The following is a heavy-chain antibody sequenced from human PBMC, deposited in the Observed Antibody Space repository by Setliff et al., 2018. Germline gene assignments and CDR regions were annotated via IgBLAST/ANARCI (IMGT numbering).Heavy chain of an antibody. D-gene: IGHD3-9*01. CDR1: GYTFTNYA. V-gene: IGHV1-3*01. CDR3: ARETYDILTGYTYWYFDL. Sequence: SSVKVSCKASGYTFTNYALHWLRQAPGQRLEWMAYINGGNGNTHYSQKFRGRVTVTRDTSASTVFMELSTLRSEDTAVYYCARETYDILTGYTYWYFDLWGRGTLVTVSS. J-gene: IGHJ2*01. CDR2: INGGNGNT.